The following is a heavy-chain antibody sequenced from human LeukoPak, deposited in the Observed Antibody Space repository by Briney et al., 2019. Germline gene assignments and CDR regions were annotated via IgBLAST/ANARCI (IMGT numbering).Heavy chain of an antibody. CDR1: GFTFNSYS. Sequence: GESLRLSCAASGFTFNSYSMNWVRQAPGKGLEWVSSISSSSSYIYYADSVKGRFTISRDNAKNSLYLQMNSLRAEDTAVYYCARRRSVTAVDYWGQGTLVTVPS. V-gene: IGHV3-21*01. CDR2: ISSSSSYI. D-gene: IGHD2-21*02. J-gene: IGHJ4*02. CDR3: ARRRSVTAVDY.